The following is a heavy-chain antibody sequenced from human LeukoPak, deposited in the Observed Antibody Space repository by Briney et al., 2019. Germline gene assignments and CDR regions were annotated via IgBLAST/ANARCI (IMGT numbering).Heavy chain of an antibody. D-gene: IGHD4-17*01. CDR1: GGSISGYY. J-gene: IGHJ3*02. CDR3: ARGTVTTSMKAFDI. Sequence: SETLSLTCTVSGGSISGYYWSWIRQPPGEGLEWIGYIYYCGSANYNPSLRSRVIILVDTSKNQFSLKLSSVTAADTAVYYCARGTVTTSMKAFDIWGQGTMVTVSS. CDR2: IYYCGSA. V-gene: IGHV4-59*08.